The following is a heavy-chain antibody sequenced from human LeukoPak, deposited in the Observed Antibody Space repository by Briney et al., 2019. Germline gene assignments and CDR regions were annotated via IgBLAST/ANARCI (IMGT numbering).Heavy chain of an antibody. CDR2: ISSSGSVI. CDR3: ARESVAAAGFDY. D-gene: IGHD6-13*01. J-gene: IGHJ4*02. Sequence: GGSLRLSCAASGFTFSSYEMNWVRQAPGKGLEWVSYISSSGSVIYYADSVRGRFTISRDNAKNSLYLQMNSLRAEDTALYHCARESVAAAGFDYWGQGTLVTVSS. CDR1: GFTFSSYE. V-gene: IGHV3-48*03.